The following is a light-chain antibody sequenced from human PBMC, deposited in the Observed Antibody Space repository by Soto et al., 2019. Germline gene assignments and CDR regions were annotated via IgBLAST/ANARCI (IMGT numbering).Light chain of an antibody. CDR2: AAS. CDR1: QGISSY. J-gene: IGKJ2*01. V-gene: IGKV1-9*01. CDR3: QHRTNWPRT. Sequence: DIQLTQSPSFLSASVGDRVTITCRASQGISSYLAWYQQKPGKAPKLLIYAASTLQSGVPSRFSGSGSGTEFTLTISSLQPEDFATYYCQHRTNWPRTFGQGTKLDIK.